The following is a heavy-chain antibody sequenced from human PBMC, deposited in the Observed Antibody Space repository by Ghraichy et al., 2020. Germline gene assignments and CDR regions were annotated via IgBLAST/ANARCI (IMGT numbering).Heavy chain of an antibody. CDR1: GITLSGYW. Sequence: GVLNISCEASGITLSGYWLSWVRQAPGKGLEWVANINHDGSQRAYVGSVEGRFTISRDDANNSLYLQMNSLRVEDTAVYYCARGHIGRGQGTLVTVSS. CDR3: ARGHIG. V-gene: IGHV3-7*03. CDR2: INHDGSQR. J-gene: IGHJ4*02.